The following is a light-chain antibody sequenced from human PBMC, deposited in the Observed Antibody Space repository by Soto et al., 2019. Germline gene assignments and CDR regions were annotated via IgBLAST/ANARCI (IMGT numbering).Light chain of an antibody. V-gene: IGKV3-20*01. Sequence: EIVLTQSPGTLSLSPGARATLSCRASQSVSTSSLAWYQQKGGQAPRLIIHGASRRATGVPDRITGSGSGTDFTLSISRLEPEDFAVYYCQQYGGSTRTFGQGTKVDIK. CDR3: QQYGGSTRT. CDR2: GAS. CDR1: QSVSTSS. J-gene: IGKJ1*01.